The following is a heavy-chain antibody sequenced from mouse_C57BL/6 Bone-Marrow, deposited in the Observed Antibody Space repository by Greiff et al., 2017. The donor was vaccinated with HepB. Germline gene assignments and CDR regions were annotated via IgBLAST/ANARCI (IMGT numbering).Heavy chain of an antibody. Sequence: QVQLQQSGAELARPGASVKLSCKASGYTFTSYGISWVKQRTGQGLEWIGEIYPRSGNTYYNEKFKGTATLTADKSSSTAYMELRSLTSEDSAVYFCARTGIYYDSYYYAMDYWGQGTSVTVSS. J-gene: IGHJ4*01. CDR1: GYTFTSYG. V-gene: IGHV1-81*01. CDR2: IYPRSGNT. D-gene: IGHD2-4*01. CDR3: ARTGIYYDSYYYAMDY.